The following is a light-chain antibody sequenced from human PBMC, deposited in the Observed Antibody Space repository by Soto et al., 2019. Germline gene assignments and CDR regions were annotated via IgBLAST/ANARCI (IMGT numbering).Light chain of an antibody. CDR1: QSVSSD. CDR2: GAS. V-gene: IGKV3-15*01. CDR3: QQDTIRPWT. J-gene: IGKJ1*01. Sequence: IVTKQSPAILAVSPGERATLSCRASQSVSSDLAWYQQKPGQAPRLLIYGASTRATGIPARFSGSGSGTEFTLTISSLQSEDFAVYYCQQDTIRPWTFGQGTNVDIK.